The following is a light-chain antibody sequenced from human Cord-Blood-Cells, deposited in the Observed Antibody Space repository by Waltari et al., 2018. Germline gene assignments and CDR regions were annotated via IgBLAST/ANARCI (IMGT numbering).Light chain of an antibody. Sequence: QSALTQPASVSGSPGQSITISCTGTSSDVGSYNLVSWYQQHPGKAPKLMIYEVSKRPAVVSNSFSGSTSGNTASLTISGLPAEDEADYSCCSYAGSSTFYVFGTGTKGTVL. CDR2: EVS. CDR1: SSDVGSYNL. V-gene: IGLV2-23*02. CDR3: CSYAGSSTFYV. J-gene: IGLJ1*01.